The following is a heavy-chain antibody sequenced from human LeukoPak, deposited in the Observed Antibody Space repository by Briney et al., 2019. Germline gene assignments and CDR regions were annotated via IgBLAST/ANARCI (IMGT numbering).Heavy chain of an antibody. CDR2: INPKSGRT. CDR1: GYTFTNYD. CDR3: AREWGGEVVPAAIGSQSAFDI. J-gene: IGHJ3*02. V-gene: IGHV1-8*03. Sequence: ASVKVSCKTSGYTFTNYDINWVRQATGQGLEWMGWINPKSGRTGYAQKFQGRVTFTRNTSISTAYMELSSLRSEDTAVYYCAREWGGEVVPAAIGSQSAFDIWGQGTMVTVSS. D-gene: IGHD2-2*01.